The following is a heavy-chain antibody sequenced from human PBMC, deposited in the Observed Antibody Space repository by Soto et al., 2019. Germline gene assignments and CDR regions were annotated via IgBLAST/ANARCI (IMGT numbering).Heavy chain of an antibody. CDR3: AREVGWSGYYGYYYYYYGMEV. Sequence: SETLSLTCTVSGGSISSYYWSWIRQPAGKGLEWIGRIYTSGSTNYNPSLKSRVTMSVDTSKNQFSLKLSSVTAADTAVYYCAREVGWSGYYGYYYYYYGMEVWGQGTTVTV. V-gene: IGHV4-4*07. CDR1: GGSISSYY. D-gene: IGHD3-3*01. J-gene: IGHJ6*02. CDR2: IYTSGST.